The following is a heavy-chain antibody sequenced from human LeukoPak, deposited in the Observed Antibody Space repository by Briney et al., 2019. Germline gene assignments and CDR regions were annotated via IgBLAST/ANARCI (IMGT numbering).Heavy chain of an antibody. CDR2: ISSSGSTI. D-gene: IGHD1-26*01. J-gene: IGHJ6*02. CDR1: GFTFSDYY. Sequence: GGSLRLSCAASGFTFSDYYMSWIRQAPGKGLEWVSYISSSGSTIYYADSVKGRITISRDNAKNSLYLQMNSLRAEDTAVYYCAREPWELRMDVWGQGTTVTVSS. CDR3: AREPWELRMDV. V-gene: IGHV3-11*01.